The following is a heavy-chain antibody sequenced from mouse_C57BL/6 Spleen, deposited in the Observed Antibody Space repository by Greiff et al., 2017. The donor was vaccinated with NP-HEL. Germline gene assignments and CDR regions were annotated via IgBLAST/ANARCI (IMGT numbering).Heavy chain of an antibody. V-gene: IGHV1-52*01. J-gene: IGHJ2*01. CDR2: IDPSDSET. D-gene: IGHD1-1*01. Sequence: QVHVKQPGAELVRPGSSVKLSCKASGYTFTSYWMHWVKQRPIQGLEWIGNIDPSDSETHYNQKFKDKATLTVDKSSSTSYMQLSSRTSEDSAVYYCAREATVPHYDYWGKGTTLTVSS. CDR3: AREATVPHYDY. CDR1: GYTFTSYW.